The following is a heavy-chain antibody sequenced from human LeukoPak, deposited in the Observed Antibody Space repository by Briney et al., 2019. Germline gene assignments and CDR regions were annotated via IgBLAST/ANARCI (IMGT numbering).Heavy chain of an antibody. CDR3: ASTAMVNPSFNY. Sequence: SETLSLTCTVSGYSISSGYYWGWIRQPPGKGLEWIGSIYHSGSTYYNPSLKSRVTISVDTSKNQFSLKLSSVTAADTAVYYCASTAMVNPSFNYWGQGTLVTVSS. CDR1: GYSISSGYY. J-gene: IGHJ4*02. D-gene: IGHD5-18*01. CDR2: IYHSGST. V-gene: IGHV4-38-2*02.